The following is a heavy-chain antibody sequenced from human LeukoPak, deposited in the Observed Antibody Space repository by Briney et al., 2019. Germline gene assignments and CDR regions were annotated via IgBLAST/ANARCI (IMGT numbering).Heavy chain of an antibody. D-gene: IGHD1-26*01. CDR1: GFTVSSNY. V-gene: IGHV3-66*01. CDR3: AMATWVGGLDY. CDR2: IYRGGST. J-gene: IGHJ4*02. Sequence: GGSLRLSCAASGFTVSSNYMSWVRQAPGKGLEWVSVIYRGGSTYYADSVKGRFTISRDNSKNTLYLQMNNLRAEDTAVYYCAMATWVGGLDYWGQGTLATVSS.